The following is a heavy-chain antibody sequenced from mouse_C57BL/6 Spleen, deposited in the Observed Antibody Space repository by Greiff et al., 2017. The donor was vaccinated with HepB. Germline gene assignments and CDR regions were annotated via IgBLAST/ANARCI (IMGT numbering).Heavy chain of an antibody. J-gene: IGHJ3*01. CDR3: ARHEGSDYGSSLAWFAY. CDR2: FYPGSGSI. Sequence: QVQLKQSGAELVKPGASVKLSCKASGYTFTEYTIHWVKQRSGQGLEWIGWFYPGSGSIKYNEKFKDKATLTADKSSSTVYMELSRLTSEDSAVYFCARHEGSDYGSSLAWFAYWGQGTLVTVSA. V-gene: IGHV1-62-2*01. CDR1: GYTFTEYT. D-gene: IGHD1-1*01.